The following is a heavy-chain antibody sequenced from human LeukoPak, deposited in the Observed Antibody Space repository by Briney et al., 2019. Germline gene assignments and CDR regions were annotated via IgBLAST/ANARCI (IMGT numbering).Heavy chain of an antibody. CDR3: AKGFNDYGDYEYFQH. CDR1: GFTFSSYA. V-gene: IGHV3-23*01. D-gene: IGHD4-17*01. J-gene: IGHJ1*01. CDR2: ISGSGGST. Sequence: PGGSLRLSCAASGFTFSSYAMSWVRQAPGKGLEWVSAISGSGGSTYYADSVKGRFTISRDNSKNTLYLQMNSLRAEDTAVYYCAKGFNDYGDYEYFQHWGQGTLVTVSS.